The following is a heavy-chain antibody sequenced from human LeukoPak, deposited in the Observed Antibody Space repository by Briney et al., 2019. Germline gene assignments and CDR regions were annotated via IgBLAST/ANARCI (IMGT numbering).Heavy chain of an antibody. CDR1: GGSFSGYY. Sequence: SETLSLTCAVYGGSFSGYYWSWIRQPPGKGLEWIGEINHSGRTNYNPSLKSRVTISVHTSKNQFSLKLSSVTAADTAVYYCAGGIAVAGRLGAFDIWGQGTMVTVSS. J-gene: IGHJ3*02. CDR2: INHSGRT. V-gene: IGHV4-34*01. D-gene: IGHD6-19*01. CDR3: AGGIAVAGRLGAFDI.